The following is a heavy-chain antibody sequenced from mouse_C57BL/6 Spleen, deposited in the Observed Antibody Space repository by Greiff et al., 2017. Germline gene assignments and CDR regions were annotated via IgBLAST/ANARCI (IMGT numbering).Heavy chain of an antibody. CDR2: IYPGSGST. Sequence: QVQLQQSGAELVKPGASVKMSCKASGYTFTSYWITWVKQRPGQGLEWIGDIYPGSGSTNYNEKFKSKATLTVDTSSSTAYMQLSSLTSEDSAVYYCAEGALHSGYFDYWGQGTTLTVSA. D-gene: IGHD3-1*01. V-gene: IGHV1-55*01. J-gene: IGHJ2*01. CDR3: AEGALHSGYFDY. CDR1: GYTFTSYW.